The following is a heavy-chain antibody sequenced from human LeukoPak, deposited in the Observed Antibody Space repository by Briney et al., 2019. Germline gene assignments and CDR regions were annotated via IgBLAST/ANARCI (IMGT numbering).Heavy chain of an antibody. D-gene: IGHD2-2*01. CDR2: INPNSGGT. CDR1: GYTFTDYY. V-gene: IGHV1-2*02. J-gene: IGHJ4*02. CDR3: ARANALYCSSTSCLFDY. Sequence: ASVKVSCRASGYTFTDYYIHWVRQAPGQGLEWMAWINPNSGGTYYAQNFHDRITLTRDTSISTAYMELSRLRSDDTAIYYCARANALYCSSTSCLFDYWGQGTLVTVSS.